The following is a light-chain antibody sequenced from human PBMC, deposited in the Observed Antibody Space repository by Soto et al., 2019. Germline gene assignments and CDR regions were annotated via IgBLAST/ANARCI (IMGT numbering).Light chain of an antibody. CDR2: DVS. J-gene: IGLJ1*01. V-gene: IGLV2-14*03. CDR3: SSYTTSNTRQIV. CDR1: SSDVGGYNY. Sequence: QSALTQPASVSGSPGQSITISCTGTSSDVGGYNYVSWYQHHPGKAPKHMIYDVSNRPSGVSNRFSGSKSGNTASLTISGLQPEDEADYYCSSYTTSNTRQIVLGTGTKLTVL.